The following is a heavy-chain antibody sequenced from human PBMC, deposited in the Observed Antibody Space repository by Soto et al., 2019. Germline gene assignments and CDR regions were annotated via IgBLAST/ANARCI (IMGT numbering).Heavy chain of an antibody. Sequence: ASVKVSCKASGDSFSKYTVNWVRQAPRQGLEWMGGIIPRFGTTNYAPTLQDRVTITADESMNTVYMELSSLRSEDTALYYCARGRGLYNSGRSQLDSWGQGTLVTVSS. CDR1: GDSFSKYT. V-gene: IGHV1-69*13. D-gene: IGHD1-26*01. CDR3: ARGRGLYNSGRSQLDS. CDR2: IIPRFGTT. J-gene: IGHJ4*02.